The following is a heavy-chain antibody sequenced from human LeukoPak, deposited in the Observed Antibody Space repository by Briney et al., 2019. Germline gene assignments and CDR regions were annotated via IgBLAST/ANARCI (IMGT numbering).Heavy chain of an antibody. CDR2: ISSSGSTI. Sequence: GGSLRLSCAASGFTFSDYYMSWIRQAPGKGLEWVSYISSSGSTIYYADSVKGRFTISRDNAKNSLYLQMNSLRAEDTAVYYCARVQPHYYDSSGYPPDYWGLGTLVTVSS. V-gene: IGHV3-11*01. CDR1: GFTFSDYY. CDR3: ARVQPHYYDSSGYPPDY. D-gene: IGHD3-22*01. J-gene: IGHJ4*02.